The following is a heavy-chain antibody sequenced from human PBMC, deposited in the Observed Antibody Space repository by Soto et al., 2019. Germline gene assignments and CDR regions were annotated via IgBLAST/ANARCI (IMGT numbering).Heavy chain of an antibody. D-gene: IGHD1-1*01. V-gene: IGHV4-59*08. CDR2: IYYSGNT. Sequence: SETLSLTCTVSGDPINNYYWSWIRLPPGKGLERIGYIYYSGNTKYNPSLKSRVTISVDTSKNQFSLRLTSVTAADTAVYYCAKQGGKYGIRSFDPWGQGTLVTVSS. CDR1: GDPINNYY. J-gene: IGHJ5*02. CDR3: AKQGGKYGIRSFDP.